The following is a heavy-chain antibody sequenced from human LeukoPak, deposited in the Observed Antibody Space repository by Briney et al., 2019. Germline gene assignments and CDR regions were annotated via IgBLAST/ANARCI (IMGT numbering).Heavy chain of an antibody. D-gene: IGHD3-10*01. Sequence: GESLRLSCAVSGFTFDDCDMHWVPQAPGKGLEWVSFISGNGVSRFYADSVKGRFTISRDNSKNSLYLQMNSLRTEDTALYYCAKGLDASGTYSPNWFDPWGQGTLVTVSS. CDR1: GFTFDDCD. J-gene: IGHJ5*02. CDR3: AKGLDASGTYSPNWFDP. V-gene: IGHV3-43*02. CDR2: ISGNGVSR.